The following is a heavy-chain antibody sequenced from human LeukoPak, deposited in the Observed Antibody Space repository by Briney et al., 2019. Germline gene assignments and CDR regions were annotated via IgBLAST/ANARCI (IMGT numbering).Heavy chain of an antibody. CDR3: AREKDFDY. CDR2: ISSSSNNM. J-gene: IGHJ4*02. V-gene: IGHV3-48*01. Sequence: PGGSLRLSCAGSGFTFRSYSMNWVRQAPGKGPEWVSYISSSSNNMYYADSVRGRFTTSRDNAKNSLYLQMNSLRAEDTAVYYCAREKDFDYWGQGTLVTVSS. CDR1: GFTFRSYS.